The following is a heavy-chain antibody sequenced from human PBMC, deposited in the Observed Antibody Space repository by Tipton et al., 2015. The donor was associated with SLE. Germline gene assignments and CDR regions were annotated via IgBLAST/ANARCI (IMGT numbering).Heavy chain of an antibody. Sequence: TLSLTCTVSGGSVSSGSYYWSWIRQPPGKGLEWIGYIYYSGSTYYNPSLKSRVTISVDTSKNQFSLKLSSVTAADTAVYYCARRAAAGYFDYWGQGTLVTVSS. J-gene: IGHJ4*02. CDR1: GGSVSSGSYY. D-gene: IGHD6-13*01. CDR2: IYYSGST. V-gene: IGHV4-61*01. CDR3: ARRAAAGYFDY.